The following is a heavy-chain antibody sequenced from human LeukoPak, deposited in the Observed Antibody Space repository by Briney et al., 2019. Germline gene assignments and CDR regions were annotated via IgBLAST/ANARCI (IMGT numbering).Heavy chain of an antibody. V-gene: IGHV3-21*01. CDR3: ARGPTIQQGYRLVWFDP. CDR1: GFTFSSYS. Sequence: PGGSLRLSCAASGFTFSSYSMNWVRQAPGKGLEWVSSISSSSSYIYYADSVKGRFTISRDNAKNSLYLQMNSLRAEDTAVYYCARGPTIQQGYRLVWFDPWGQGTLVTVSS. D-gene: IGHD5-12*01. J-gene: IGHJ5*02. CDR2: ISSSSSYI.